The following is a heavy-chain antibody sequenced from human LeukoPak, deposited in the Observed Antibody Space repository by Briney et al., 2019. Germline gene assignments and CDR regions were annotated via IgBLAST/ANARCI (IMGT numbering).Heavy chain of an antibody. CDR3: AATTQLTGYYPADAFDI. J-gene: IGHJ3*02. D-gene: IGHD3-9*01. Sequence: GGSLRLSCAASGFTFDTYAMSWVRQAPGKGLEWVSSISSSSSYISYADSVKGRFTISRDNAKNSLYLQMNSLRAEDTAVYYCAATTQLTGYYPADAFDIWGQGTMVTVSS. CDR2: ISSSSSYI. V-gene: IGHV3-21*01. CDR1: GFTFDTYA.